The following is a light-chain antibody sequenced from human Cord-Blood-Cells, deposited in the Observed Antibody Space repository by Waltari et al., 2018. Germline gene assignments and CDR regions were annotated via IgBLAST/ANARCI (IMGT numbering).Light chain of an antibody. CDR1: SSNIGNNY. CDR2: CNN. Sequence: QSVLTQPPSVSAAPGQKVTISCSGSSSNIGNNYVSWYQQLPGTAPKLLIYCNNKRPSGIPDRFSGSKSGTSATLGITGLQTGDEADYYCGTWDSSLSANWVFGGGTKLTVL. J-gene: IGLJ3*02. V-gene: IGLV1-51*01. CDR3: GTWDSSLSANWV.